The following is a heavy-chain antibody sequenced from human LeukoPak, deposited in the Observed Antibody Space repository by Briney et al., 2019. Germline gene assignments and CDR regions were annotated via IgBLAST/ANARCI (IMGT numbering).Heavy chain of an antibody. CDR1: GGSISSYY. V-gene: IGHV4-59*01. CDR3: ARLTGYDWESSYDY. D-gene: IGHD5-12*01. CDR2: IYYSGST. Sequence: SETLSLTCTVSGGSISSYYWSWIRQPPGKGLEWIGYIYYSGSTNYNPSLKSRVTISVDTSKNQFSLKLSSVTAADTAVYYCARLTGYDWESSYDYWGQGTLVTVSS. J-gene: IGHJ4*02.